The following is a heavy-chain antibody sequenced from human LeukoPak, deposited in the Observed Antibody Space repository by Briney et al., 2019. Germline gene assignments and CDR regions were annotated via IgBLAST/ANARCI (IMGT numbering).Heavy chain of an antibody. CDR3: ARDQSGWVDY. J-gene: IGHJ4*02. Sequence: SQTLSLTCTVSGGSISSGGYYWSWIRQHPGKGLEWIGYIYYSGSTYYNPSLKSRVTISVDMSKNQFSLKLSSVTAADTAVYYCARDQSGWVDYWGQGTLVTVSS. V-gene: IGHV4-31*03. D-gene: IGHD6-19*01. CDR1: GGSISSGGYY. CDR2: IYYSGST.